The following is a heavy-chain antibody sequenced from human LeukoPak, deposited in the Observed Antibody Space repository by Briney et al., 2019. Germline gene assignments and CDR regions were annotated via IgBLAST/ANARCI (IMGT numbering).Heavy chain of an antibody. CDR2: ISYSGST. J-gene: IGHJ4*02. CDR3: ARGSSGYTYG. Sequence: SETLSLTCTVSGGSLSSYYWSWIRQPPGKGLEWIGHISYSGSTNYNPYLKSRVTISVDTSKNLFSLKLSSVTAADTAVYYCARGSSGYTYGWGQGTLVTVSS. CDR1: GGSLSSYY. V-gene: IGHV4-59*01. D-gene: IGHD5-18*01.